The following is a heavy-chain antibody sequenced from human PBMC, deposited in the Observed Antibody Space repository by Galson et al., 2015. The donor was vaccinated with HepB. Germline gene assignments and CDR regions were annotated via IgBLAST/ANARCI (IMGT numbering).Heavy chain of an antibody. CDR2: INVGNGNT. D-gene: IGHD6-19*01. Sequence: SVKVSCKASGYPFINYAIHWVRQAPGHSLEWMGWINVGNGNTIYSKEFQGRVTISRDISASTAYLDLPSLSSEDTAVYYCTTGGAGGWALDYWGQGTLVTVSS. CDR1: GYPFINYA. CDR3: TTGGAGGWALDY. V-gene: IGHV1-3*01. J-gene: IGHJ4*02.